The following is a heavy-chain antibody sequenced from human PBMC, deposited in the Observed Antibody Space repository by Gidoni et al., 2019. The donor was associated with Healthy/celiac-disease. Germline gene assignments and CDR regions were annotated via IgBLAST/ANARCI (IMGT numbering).Heavy chain of an antibody. J-gene: IGHJ6*02. Sequence: QVQLVESRAGVVPPGRSLSLSYAASGFAFRSYGMLWVRQAPGKGLEWVAVISYDGSNKYYADTLKGRFTITRDNSKNTLYLQMNSLRAEETAVYYCAKDVYKTVTPGMDVWGQGTTVTVSS. CDR2: ISYDGSNK. CDR3: AKDVYKTVTPGMDV. CDR1: GFAFRSYG. V-gene: IGHV3-30*18. D-gene: IGHD4-4*01.